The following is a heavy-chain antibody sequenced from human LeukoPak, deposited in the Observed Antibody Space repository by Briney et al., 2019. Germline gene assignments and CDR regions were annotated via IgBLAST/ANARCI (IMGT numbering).Heavy chain of an antibody. Sequence: GGSLRLSCAASGFTFSSYAMSWVRQAPGKGLEWDSAISGSGGSTYYADSVKGRITISRDNSKNTLYLQMNSLRAEDTAVYYCAKHYTPGTTRNWFDPWGQGTLVTVSS. V-gene: IGHV3-23*01. D-gene: IGHD1-1*01. CDR3: AKHYTPGTTRNWFDP. CDR1: GFTFSSYA. CDR2: ISGSGGST. J-gene: IGHJ5*02.